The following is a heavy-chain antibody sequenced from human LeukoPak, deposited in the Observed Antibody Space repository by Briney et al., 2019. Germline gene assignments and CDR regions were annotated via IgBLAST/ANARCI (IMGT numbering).Heavy chain of an antibody. V-gene: IGHV1-8*03. CDR1: GYTFTSYD. CDR3: ARGGYSYGHNWFDP. J-gene: IGHJ5*02. CDR2: MNPNSGNT. D-gene: IGHD5-18*01. Sequence: ASVKVSCKASGYTFTSYDINWVRQATGQGLEWMGWMNPNSGNTGYAQKFQGRVTITRNTSISTAYMELSSLRSEDTAVYYCARGGYSYGHNWFDPWGQGTLVTVSS.